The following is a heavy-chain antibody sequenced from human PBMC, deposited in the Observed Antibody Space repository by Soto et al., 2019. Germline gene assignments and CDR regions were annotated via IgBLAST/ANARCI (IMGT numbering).Heavy chain of an antibody. D-gene: IGHD2-2*02. CDR2: IIPIFGST. CDR1: GATFMNSA. J-gene: IGHJ4*03. CDR3: ARDLPGYCTTTDCYSYFDY. Sequence: SVKVSCKASGATFMNSAITWVRQAPGQGPEWVGMIIPIFGSTNSAPKFRGRVTFTADTSTSTAFMELTRLKSNDTAVYYCARDLPGYCTTTDCYSYFDYWGQGTLVTVSS. V-gene: IGHV1-69*06.